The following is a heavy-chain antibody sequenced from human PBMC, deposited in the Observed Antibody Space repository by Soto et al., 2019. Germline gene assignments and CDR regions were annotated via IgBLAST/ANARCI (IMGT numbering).Heavy chain of an antibody. D-gene: IGHD2-21*02. V-gene: IGHV1-3*05. Sequence: VQLVQSGAEEKKPGASVKDSCKASGYTFTSYAMHSVRQAPGHRHEWMGWTTAGNGNTKYSQKFQGRVTITRDTSASTAYMELSSLRSEDTAVYYCARSIVVVTALDYWGQGTLGTVAS. CDR3: ARSIVVVTALDY. CDR1: GYTFTSYA. J-gene: IGHJ4*02. CDR2: TTAGNGNT.